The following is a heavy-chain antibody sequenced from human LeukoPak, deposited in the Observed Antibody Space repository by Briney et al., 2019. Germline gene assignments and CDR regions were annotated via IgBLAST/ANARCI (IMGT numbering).Heavy chain of an antibody. CDR2: ISHTGST. CDR1: GGAFSGYY. Sequence: SETLSLTCDVYGGAFSGYYWSWIRQPPGKGLEWIGEISHTGSTNHNPSLKSRVTMSVDTSKKQFSLNLTSVTAADTAVYFCSREGFSFWSGQYTRANWFDPWGQGTLVTVSS. V-gene: IGHV4-34*01. CDR3: SREGFSFWSGQYTRANWFDP. D-gene: IGHD3-3*01. J-gene: IGHJ5*02.